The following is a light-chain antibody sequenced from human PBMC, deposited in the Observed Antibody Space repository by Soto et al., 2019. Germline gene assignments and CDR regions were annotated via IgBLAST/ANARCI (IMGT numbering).Light chain of an antibody. Sequence: EIVLTQSPATLSFSPGERATLSCRASQSVSSYLAWYQQKPGQAPRLLIYDASNRATGIPDRFSGSGSGTDFTLTISSLEPEDFAVYYCQQRSNCPSTFGGGTKVEIK. V-gene: IGKV3-11*01. CDR1: QSVSSY. CDR3: QQRSNCPST. J-gene: IGKJ4*01. CDR2: DAS.